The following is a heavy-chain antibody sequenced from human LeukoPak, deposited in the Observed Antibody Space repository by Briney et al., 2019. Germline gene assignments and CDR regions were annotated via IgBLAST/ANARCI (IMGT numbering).Heavy chain of an antibody. CDR1: EGTFSSYA. J-gene: IGHJ4*02. V-gene: IGHV1-69*05. CDR2: IIPIFGTA. D-gene: IGHD2-8*01. Sequence: SVKVSCKASEGTFSSYAISWVRQAPGQGLEWMGGIIPIFGTADYAQKFQGRVTITTDESTSTAYMELSSLRSEDTAVYYCARGRIVLMVYAIYDYWGQGTLVTVSS. CDR3: ARGRIVLMVYAIYDY.